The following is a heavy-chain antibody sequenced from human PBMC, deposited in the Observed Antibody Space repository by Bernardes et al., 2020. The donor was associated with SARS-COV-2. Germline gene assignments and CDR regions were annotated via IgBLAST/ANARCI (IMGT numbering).Heavy chain of an antibody. J-gene: IGHJ4*02. CDR1: GFAFSFES. D-gene: IGHD3-10*01. CDR2: IVGSGDTT. V-gene: IGHV3-23*01. Sequence: GSLRLSCAASGFAFSFESMTWVRQGPGKGLEWVSGIVGSGDTTYSADSVKGRFTISRDNSKNTLYLQMNSLRAEDTAVYYCAKSGDYYGSGRQRIYWGQGTLVTVSS. CDR3: AKSGDYYGSGRQRIY.